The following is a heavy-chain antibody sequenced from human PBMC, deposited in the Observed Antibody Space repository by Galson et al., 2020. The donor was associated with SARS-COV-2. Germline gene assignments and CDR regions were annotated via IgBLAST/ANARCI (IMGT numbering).Heavy chain of an antibody. Sequence: GGSLRLSCAASGFTFSSYGMHWVRQAPGKGLEWVAVISYDGSNKYYADSVKGRFTISRDNSKNTLYLQMNSLRAEDTAVYYCARDAVGHSADYWGQGTLVTVSS. V-gene: IGHV3-30*03. D-gene: IGHD1-26*01. CDR2: ISYDGSNK. J-gene: IGHJ4*02. CDR3: ARDAVGHSADY. CDR1: GFTFSSYG.